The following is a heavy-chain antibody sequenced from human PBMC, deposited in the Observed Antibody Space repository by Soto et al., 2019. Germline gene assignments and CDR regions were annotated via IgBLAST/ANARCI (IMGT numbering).Heavy chain of an antibody. CDR1: GYTFTSYD. J-gene: IGHJ5*02. D-gene: IGHD2-2*01. CDR2: MNPNSGNT. CDR3: ARDIVVVPAAPGRFAP. Sequence: ASVKVSCKASGYTFTSYDINWVRQATGQGLEWMGWMNPNSGNTGYAQKFQGRVTMTRNTSISTAYMELSSLRSEDTAVYYCARDIVVVPAAPGRFAPWGQGTLVTVSS. V-gene: IGHV1-8*01.